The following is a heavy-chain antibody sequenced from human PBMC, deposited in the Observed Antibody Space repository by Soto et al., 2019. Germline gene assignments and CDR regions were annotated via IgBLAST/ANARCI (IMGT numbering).Heavy chain of an antibody. D-gene: IGHD6-13*01. CDR2: IKQDGSEK. J-gene: IGHJ4*02. Sequence: EVQLVESGGGLVQPGGSLRLSCAASGFTFSSYWVNWVRQAPGKGLEWVANIKQDGSEKYYVDSVKGRFTISRDNTKNSLYLQMNSLRAEDTAVYYCAREQLQVVIPDYWGQGTLVTVSS. CDR1: GFTFSSYW. V-gene: IGHV3-7*01. CDR3: AREQLQVVIPDY.